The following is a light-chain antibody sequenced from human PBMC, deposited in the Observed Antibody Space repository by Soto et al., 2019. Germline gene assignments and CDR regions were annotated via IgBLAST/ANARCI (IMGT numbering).Light chain of an antibody. CDR2: DVT. J-gene: IGLJ3*02. CDR3: SSYTNKDTLL. Sequence: QSALTQPASVSGSPGQSITLSCTGTSSDVGGYDHVSWYQQHPGKAPKLIIYDVTVRPSGISPRFSGSKSDNTASLAVSGLQPEDEADYYCSSYTNKDTLLFGGGTKLTVL. CDR1: SSDVGGYDH. V-gene: IGLV2-14*03.